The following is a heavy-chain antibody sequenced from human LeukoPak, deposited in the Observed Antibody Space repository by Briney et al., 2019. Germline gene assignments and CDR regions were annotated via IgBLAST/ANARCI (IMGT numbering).Heavy chain of an antibody. J-gene: IGHJ4*02. D-gene: IGHD5-12*01. CDR1: GFTFSSAA. CDR2: ITGSDDAT. V-gene: IGHV3-23*01. CDR3: AKGPQLYSGYHPDY. Sequence: PGGSLRLSCAASGFTFSSAAMTWARQAPGKGLEWVSTITGSDDATYYADSVKGRFTISRDFSRNTVGLQMNSLRTEDTAIYYCAKGPQLYSGYHPDYWGQGTLVTVSS.